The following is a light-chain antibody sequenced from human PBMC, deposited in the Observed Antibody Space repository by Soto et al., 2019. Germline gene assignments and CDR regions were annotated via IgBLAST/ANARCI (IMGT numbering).Light chain of an antibody. CDR1: QSVSSY. CDR3: QQRSNWPPEGT. V-gene: IGKV3-11*01. J-gene: IGKJ1*01. CDR2: DAS. Sequence: EIVLTQSPATLSLSPGERATLSCRASQSVSSYLAWYQQKPGQAPRLLIYDASNRATGIPARFSGSGSGTDFPLTISSLEPEDFAPYYCQQRSNWPPEGTFGQGTKVELK.